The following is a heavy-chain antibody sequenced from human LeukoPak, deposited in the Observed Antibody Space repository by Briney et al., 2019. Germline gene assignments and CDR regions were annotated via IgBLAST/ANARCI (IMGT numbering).Heavy chain of an antibody. CDR1: GYTFTSYG. Sequence: ASVKVSCKASGYTFTSYGISWVRQAPGQGLEWMGWISAYNGNTNYAQKLQGRVTMTTDTSTSTAYMELRSLRSDDTAVYYCASGSGVVGATTFDYWGQGTLVTVSS. CDR3: ASGSGVVGATTFDY. J-gene: IGHJ4*02. CDR2: ISAYNGNT. V-gene: IGHV1-18*01. D-gene: IGHD1-26*01.